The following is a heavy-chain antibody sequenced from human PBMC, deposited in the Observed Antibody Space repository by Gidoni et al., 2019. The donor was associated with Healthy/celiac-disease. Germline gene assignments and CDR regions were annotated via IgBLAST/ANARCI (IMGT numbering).Heavy chain of an antibody. J-gene: IGHJ4*02. D-gene: IGHD3-10*01. V-gene: IGHV3-7*03. CDR2: IKQDGSDK. Sequence: EVQLVESGGGLVQPGGSLRLSCAPYGFTFSSYGMGWVRQAPGKGLEWVANIKQDGSDKYYVDSVKGRFTISRDNAKNSLYLQMNSLRAEDTAVYYCARERGGNPDYWGQGTLVTVSS. CDR3: ARERGGNPDY. CDR1: GFTFSSYG.